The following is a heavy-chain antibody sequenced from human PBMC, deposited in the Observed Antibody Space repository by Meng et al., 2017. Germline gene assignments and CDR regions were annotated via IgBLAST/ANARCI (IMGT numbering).Heavy chain of an antibody. J-gene: IGHJ4*02. CDR3: AKARVLWFGESSDY. Sequence: GGSLRLSCAASGFTFSSYEMNWVRQAPGKGLEWVSAISGSGGSTYYADSVKGRFTISRDNSKNTLYLQMNSLRAEDTAVYYCAKARVLWFGESSDYWGQGTLVTVS. CDR1: GFTFSSYE. V-gene: IGHV3-23*01. CDR2: ISGSGGST. D-gene: IGHD3-10*01.